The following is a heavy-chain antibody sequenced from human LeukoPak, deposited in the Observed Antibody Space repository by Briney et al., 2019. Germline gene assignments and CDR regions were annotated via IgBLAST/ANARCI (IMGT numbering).Heavy chain of an antibody. D-gene: IGHD3-3*01. CDR1: GFTFSSYA. Sequence: GGSLRLSCAASGFTFSSYAMHWVRQAPGKGLEWVAVISYDGSNKYYADSVKGRFTISRDNSKNTLYLQMNSLRAEDTAVYYCAKDRGMSQFFGVVTDNWFDPWGQGTLVTVSS. J-gene: IGHJ5*02. V-gene: IGHV3-30-3*01. CDR3: AKDRGMSQFFGVVTDNWFDP. CDR2: ISYDGSNK.